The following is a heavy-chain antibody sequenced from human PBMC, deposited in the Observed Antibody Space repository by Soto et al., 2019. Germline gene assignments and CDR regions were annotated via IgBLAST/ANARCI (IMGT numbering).Heavy chain of an antibody. CDR1: GYSFNSQW. J-gene: IGHJ2*01. CDR2: IFPDDSET. Sequence: EVQLVQSGAEVKTAGESLKISCKGSGYSFNSQWIGWVRQMPGKGLEWMGIIFPDDSETRYSPSFQGQVTISADKSISTAYLQWSSLKASDTAMYYCARREEFDVWGRGTLVTVSS. V-gene: IGHV5-51*01. CDR3: ARREEFDV.